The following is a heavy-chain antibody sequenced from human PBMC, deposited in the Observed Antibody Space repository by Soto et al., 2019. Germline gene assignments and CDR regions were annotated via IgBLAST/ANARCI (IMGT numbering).Heavy chain of an antibody. CDR2: ISAYNGNT. J-gene: IGHJ6*02. D-gene: IGHD6-6*01. Sequence: ASVKVSCKASGYTFTSYGISWVRQAPGQGLEWMGWISAYNGNTNYAQKLQGRVTMTTDTSTSTAYMELRRLRSDDTAVYYCARRTSSSAGAYYYYYYGMDVWGQGTTVTVSS. CDR3: ARRTSSSAGAYYYYYYGMDV. CDR1: GYTFTSYG. V-gene: IGHV1-18*01.